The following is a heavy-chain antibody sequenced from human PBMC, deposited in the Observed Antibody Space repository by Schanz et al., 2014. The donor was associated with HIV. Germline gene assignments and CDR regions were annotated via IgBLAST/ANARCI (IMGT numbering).Heavy chain of an antibody. D-gene: IGHD6-13*01. CDR3: ARGLTSSWFAPLDF. CDR1: ELHFTTYW. Sequence: VQLVESGGGLVQPGGSLRLSCVVSELHFTTYWMTWVRQAPGKGLEWVAVIWYDGSNKYYADSVKGRFTISRDDSKNLLSLQMNSLRAEDTAVYYCARGLTSSWFAPLDFWGLGTLVTVSS. V-gene: IGHV3-33*01. CDR2: IWYDGSNK. J-gene: IGHJ4*02.